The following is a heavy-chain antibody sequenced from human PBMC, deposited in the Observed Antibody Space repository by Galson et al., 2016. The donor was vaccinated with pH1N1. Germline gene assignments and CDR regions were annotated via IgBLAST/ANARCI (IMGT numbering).Heavy chain of an antibody. CDR3: VRAIGAAASF. D-gene: IGHD6-13*01. CDR2: TNQDGSQK. V-gene: IGHV3-7*01. J-gene: IGHJ4*02. CDR1: GFIFSDHW. Sequence: SLRLSCAASGFIFSDHWVSWVRQAPDKGLEWVANTNQDGSQKYYVDSVRGRSTISRDNAKNSVSLQMNSLRPDDTGVYYCVRAIGAAASFWGQGTLVTVSS.